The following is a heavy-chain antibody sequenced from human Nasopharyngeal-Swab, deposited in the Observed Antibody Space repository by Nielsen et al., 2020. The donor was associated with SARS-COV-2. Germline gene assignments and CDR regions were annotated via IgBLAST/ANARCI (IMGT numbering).Heavy chain of an antibody. V-gene: IGHV4-34*01. CDR2: INHSGST. J-gene: IGHJ4*02. Sequence: SETLSLTCAVYGGSFSGYYWSWIRQPPGKGLEWIGEINHSGSTNYNPSLKSRVTISVDTSKNQFSLKLSSVTAADTAVYYCASLTVAGDYWGQGTLVTVSS. D-gene: IGHD6-19*01. CDR3: ASLTVAGDY. CDR1: GGSFSGYY.